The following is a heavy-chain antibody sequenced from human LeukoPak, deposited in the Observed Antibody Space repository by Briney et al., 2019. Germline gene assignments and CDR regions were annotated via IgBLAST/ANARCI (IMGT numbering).Heavy chain of an antibody. J-gene: IGHJ6*03. V-gene: IGHV4-59*01. CDR3: ARGDNIYSGSRGWYYYYMDV. D-gene: IGHD6-13*01. CDR1: GGSISSYY. CDR2: IYYSGST. Sequence: SETLSLTCTVSGGSISSYYWSWIRQPPGKGLEWIGHIYYSGSTNYNPSLKSRVTISVDTSKNQFSLKLSSVTAADTAVYYCARGDNIYSGSRGWYYYYMDVWGKGTTVTVSS.